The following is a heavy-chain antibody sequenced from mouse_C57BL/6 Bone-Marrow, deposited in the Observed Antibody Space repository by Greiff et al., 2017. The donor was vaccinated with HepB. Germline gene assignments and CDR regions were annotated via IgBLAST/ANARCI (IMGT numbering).Heavy chain of an antibody. D-gene: IGHD1-1*01. Sequence: EVHLVESGGGLVQPGGSLKLSCAASGFTFSDYGMAWVRQAPRKGPEWVAFISNLAYSIYYADTVTGRFTISRENAKNTLYLEMSSLRSEDTAMYYCARDDSLYGSSPWFAYWGQGTLVTVSA. J-gene: IGHJ3*01. CDR2: ISNLAYSI. CDR1: GFTFSDYG. V-gene: IGHV5-15*01. CDR3: ARDDSLYGSSPWFAY.